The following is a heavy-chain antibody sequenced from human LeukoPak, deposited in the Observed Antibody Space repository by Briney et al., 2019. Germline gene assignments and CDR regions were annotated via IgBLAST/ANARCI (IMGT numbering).Heavy chain of an antibody. V-gene: IGHV3-23*01. Sequence: GGSLRLSCAASGLIFSNYAMSWVRQAPGKGLKWVSSIGGSGGRTYYADSVNGRFTISRDNSKNTLYLQTNSLRAEATAVYYCAKGGDYADYTIDNWGQGTLVTVSS. CDR1: GLIFSNYA. CDR3: AKGGDYADYTIDN. J-gene: IGHJ4*02. D-gene: IGHD4-17*01. CDR2: IGGSGGRT.